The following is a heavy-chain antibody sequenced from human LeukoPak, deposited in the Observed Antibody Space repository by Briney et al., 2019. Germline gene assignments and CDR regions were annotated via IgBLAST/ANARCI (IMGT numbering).Heavy chain of an antibody. CDR2: ISYDGSNK. CDR1: GSTFSSYG. Sequence: PGGSLRLSCAASGSTFSSYGMHWVRQAPGKGLERVAVISYDGSNKYYADSVKGRFTISRDNSKNTLYLQMNSLRAEDTAVYYCARPPRGIYSHFDYWGQGTLVTVSS. V-gene: IGHV3-30*03. J-gene: IGHJ4*02. D-gene: IGHD2-21*01. CDR3: ARPPRGIYSHFDY.